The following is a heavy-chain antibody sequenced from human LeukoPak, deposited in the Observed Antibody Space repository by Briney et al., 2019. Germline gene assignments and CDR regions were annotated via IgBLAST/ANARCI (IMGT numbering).Heavy chain of an antibody. CDR3: AREFRRIAAAGDRIDY. CDR2: INPNSGGT. J-gene: IGHJ4*02. D-gene: IGHD6-13*01. Sequence: ASVKVSCKASGYTFTGYYMHWVRQAPGQGREWMGRINPNSGGTNYAQKFQGRVTMTRDTSISTAYMELSRLRSDDTAVYYCAREFRRIAAAGDRIDYWGQGTLVTVSS. CDR1: GYTFTGYY. V-gene: IGHV1-2*06.